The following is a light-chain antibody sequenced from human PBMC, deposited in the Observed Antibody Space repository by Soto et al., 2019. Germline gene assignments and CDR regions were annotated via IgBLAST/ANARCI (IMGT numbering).Light chain of an antibody. CDR3: AQRVWPWT. V-gene: IGKV3-11*01. J-gene: IGKJ1*01. CDR2: DAS. CDR1: QSVSSQ. Sequence: EIVLTQSPATLSLSPGERATLSCRASQSVSSQLAWYQHKPGQAPRLLIYDASNRATGIPDRFSGSGSGTDFTLTMSSLEPEDFAVYDCAQRVWPWTVGQGTKVDIK.